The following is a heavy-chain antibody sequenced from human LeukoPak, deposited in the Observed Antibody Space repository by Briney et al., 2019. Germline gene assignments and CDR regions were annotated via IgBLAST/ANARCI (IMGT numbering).Heavy chain of an antibody. CDR2: INPNSGGT. D-gene: IGHD6-13*01. CDR3: ARDQAAAGYLPSGENFDY. Sequence: ASVKVSCKASRYTFTGYYMHWVRQPPGQGLEWMGGINPNSGGTNYAQKFQGRVTMTRDTSISTAYMELSRLRSYDTAVYYCARDQAAAGYLPSGENFDYWGQGTLVTVSS. J-gene: IGHJ4*01. V-gene: IGHV1-2*02. CDR1: RYTFTGYY.